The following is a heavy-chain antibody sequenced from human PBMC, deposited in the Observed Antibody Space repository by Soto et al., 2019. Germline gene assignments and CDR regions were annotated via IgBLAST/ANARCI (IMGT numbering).Heavy chain of an antibody. CDR1: GFTFSSYA. CDR2: ISGSGGST. Sequence: GGSLRLSCAASGFTFSSYAMSWVRQAPGKGLEWVSAISGSGGSTYYADSVKGRFTISRDNSKNTLYLQMNSLRAEDTAVYYCAKKGVVVVPAAKAFDVWGQGTMVTVSS. J-gene: IGHJ3*01. D-gene: IGHD2-2*01. V-gene: IGHV3-23*01. CDR3: AKKGVVVVPAAKAFDV.